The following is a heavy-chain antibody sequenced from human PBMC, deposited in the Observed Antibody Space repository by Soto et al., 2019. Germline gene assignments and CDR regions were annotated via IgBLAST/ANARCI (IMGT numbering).Heavy chain of an antibody. CDR2: IYYSGST. J-gene: IGHJ4*02. CDR1: GGSISSSSYY. D-gene: IGHD6-19*01. Sequence: QLQLQESGPGLVKPSETLSLTCTVSGGSISSSSYYWGWIRQPPGKGLEWIGSIYYSGSTYYNPSLKSRVTISVDTSQNQFSLKLSSVTAADTAVYYCARHFAGGIAVAAFNFDYWGQGTLVTVSS. CDR3: ARHFAGGIAVAAFNFDY. V-gene: IGHV4-39*01.